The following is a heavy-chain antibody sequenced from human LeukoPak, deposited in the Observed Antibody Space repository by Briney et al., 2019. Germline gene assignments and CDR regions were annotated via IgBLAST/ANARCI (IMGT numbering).Heavy chain of an antibody. D-gene: IGHD6-13*01. V-gene: IGHV4-34*01. CDR1: GGSFSGYY. Sequence: SETLSLTCAVYGGSFSGYYWSWIRQPPGKGLEWIGEINHSRSTNYNPSLKSRVTISVDTSKNQFSLKLSPVTAADTAVYYCARGKGNSSSWYQFDYWGQGTLVTVSS. J-gene: IGHJ4*02. CDR2: INHSRST. CDR3: ARGKGNSSSWYQFDY.